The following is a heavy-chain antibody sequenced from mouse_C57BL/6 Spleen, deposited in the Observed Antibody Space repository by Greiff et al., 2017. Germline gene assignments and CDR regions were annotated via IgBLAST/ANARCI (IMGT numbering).Heavy chain of an antibody. V-gene: IGHV1-15*01. CDR1: GYTFTDYE. D-gene: IGHD1-1*01. J-gene: IGHJ2*01. CDR3: TRSYYYGSPYYFDY. Sequence: VQLQQSGAELVRPGASVTLSCKASGYTFTDYEMHWVKQTPVHGLEWIGAIDPETGGTAYNQKFKGKAILTADKSSSTAYMELRSLTSEDSAVYYCTRSYYYGSPYYFDYWGQGTTRTVSS. CDR2: IDPETGGT.